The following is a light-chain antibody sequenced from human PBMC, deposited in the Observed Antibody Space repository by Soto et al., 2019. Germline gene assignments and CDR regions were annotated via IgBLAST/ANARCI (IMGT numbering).Light chain of an antibody. CDR1: SSNLGAGFA. Sequence: QSALTQPPSVSGAPGQRVTISCTGNSSNLGAGFAVHWYQQFPGTAPRLLISGNSNRPSGVPDRFSGSTYGTSASLAITGLQAEDEADYYCQSYDSTLSGPYVFGAGTKLTVL. CDR2: GNS. V-gene: IGLV1-40*01. CDR3: QSYDSTLSGPYV. J-gene: IGLJ1*01.